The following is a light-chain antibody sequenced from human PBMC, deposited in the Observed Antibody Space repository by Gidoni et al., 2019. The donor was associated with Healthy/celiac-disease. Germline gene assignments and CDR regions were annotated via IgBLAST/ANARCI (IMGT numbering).Light chain of an antibody. CDR1: QSISSW. V-gene: IGKV1-5*01. CDR2: DAS. CDR3: QQYNSYSPKT. Sequence: DIQMTQSPSTLSASVGDRVTITCRASQSISSWLAWYQQKPGKAPKLLIYDASSLESGVPSRFSGSGSGTEFTLTISSLQPDDFATDYCQQYNSYSPKTFXQXTKVEIK. J-gene: IGKJ1*01.